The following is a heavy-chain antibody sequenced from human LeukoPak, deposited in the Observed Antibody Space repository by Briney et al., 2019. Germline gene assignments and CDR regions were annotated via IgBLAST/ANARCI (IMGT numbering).Heavy chain of an antibody. CDR2: IYYSGST. CDR1: GGSISSYY. V-gene: IGHV4-59*01. J-gene: IGHJ4*02. D-gene: IGHD6-13*01. CDR3: ARGLMMAVAGRGEFHY. Sequence: SETLSLTCIVSGGSISSYYWSWIRQPPGKGLERIGYIYYSGSTNYNPSLKSRVTISVDTSKNQFSLKLSSVTAADTAVYYCARGLMMAVAGRGEFHYWGQGTLVTVSS.